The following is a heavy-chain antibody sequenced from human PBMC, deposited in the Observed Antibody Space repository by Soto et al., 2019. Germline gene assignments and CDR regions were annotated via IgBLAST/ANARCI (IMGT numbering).Heavy chain of an antibody. D-gene: IGHD3-22*01. Sequence: GGSLRLSCAASEFTFINYAMSWVRQAPGKGLEWVSAISYGGGTTYYADSVKGRFTISRDNSKNTLYLQMNSLRAEDTAVYYCAKNPGYYYDSTGYHFDYWGQGTLVTVSS. CDR3: AKNPGYYYDSTGYHFDY. V-gene: IGHV3-23*01. CDR1: EFTFINYA. J-gene: IGHJ4*02. CDR2: ISYGGGTT.